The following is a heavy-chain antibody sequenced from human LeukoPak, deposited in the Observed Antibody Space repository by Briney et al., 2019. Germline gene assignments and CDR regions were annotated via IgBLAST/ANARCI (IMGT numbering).Heavy chain of an antibody. J-gene: IGHJ5*02. CDR2: MNPNTGKS. CDR1: RYTFANYD. CDR3: ARKSCTSTSCLHP. V-gene: IGHV1-8*01. D-gene: IGHD2-2*01. Sequence: ASVKVSCKASRYTFANYDINWVRRAAGQGLEWMAWMNPNTGKSGFAQRFQGRITMTRDTSIDTAYMELSSLGAEDTAVYYCARKSCTSTSCLHPWGQGTLVTVSS.